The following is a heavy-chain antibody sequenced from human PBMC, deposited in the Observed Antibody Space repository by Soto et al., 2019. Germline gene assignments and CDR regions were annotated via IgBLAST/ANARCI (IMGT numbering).Heavy chain of an antibody. V-gene: IGHV1-2*04. J-gene: IGHJ4*02. CDR2: GNPNSGGT. CDR1: GYTFTGYY. Sequence: GASVKDSCKASGYTFTGYYMHWVRQAPGRGVEWMGWGNPNSGGTNYAQKFRGWVTMPRDTSIRPAYRELSRLRSDDTAVYYCAREAAAGMVDFDYWGQGTLVTVSS. CDR3: AREAAAGMVDFDY. D-gene: IGHD6-13*01.